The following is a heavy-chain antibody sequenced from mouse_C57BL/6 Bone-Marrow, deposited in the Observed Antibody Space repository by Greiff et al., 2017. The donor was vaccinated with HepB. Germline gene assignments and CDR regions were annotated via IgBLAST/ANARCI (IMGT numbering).Heavy chain of an antibody. CDR1: GYTFTSYW. V-gene: IGHV1-7*01. D-gene: IGHD5-1*01. CDR2: INPSSGYT. J-gene: IGHJ4*01. CDR3: AQRVVNSTFPLAMDD. Sequence: VQLQQSGAELAKPGASVKLSCKASGYTFTSYWMHWVKQRPGQGLEWIGYINPSSGYTKYNQKVKDKATLTADKSSSTAYMQLSSLTYEDSAVYYYAQRVVNSTFPLAMDDWGQGTSVTFSS.